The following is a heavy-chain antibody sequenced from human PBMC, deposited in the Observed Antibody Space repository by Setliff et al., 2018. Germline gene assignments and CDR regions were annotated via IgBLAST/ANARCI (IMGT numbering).Heavy chain of an antibody. CDR3: ARAPLESGYYYGQGHYFDY. CDR2: INPNSGGT. Sequence: ASVKVSCKASGYTFTDYYMHWVRQAPGQGLEWMGRINPNSGGTNSAQKFRGRVTMTRDTSITTAYMELSSLRSDDTAVYYCARAPLESGYYYGQGHYFDYWGQGTLVTVSS. V-gene: IGHV1-2*06. J-gene: IGHJ4*02. CDR1: GYTFTDYY. D-gene: IGHD5-18*01.